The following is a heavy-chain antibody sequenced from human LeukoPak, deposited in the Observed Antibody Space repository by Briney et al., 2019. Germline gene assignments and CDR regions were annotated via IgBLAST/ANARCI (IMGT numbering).Heavy chain of an antibody. CDR3: ARDLWPAAIIS. J-gene: IGHJ5*02. Sequence: SETLSLTCTVSGGSISSGGYYWSWIRQPAGKGLEWIGRIYTSGSTNYNPSLKSRVTMSVDTSKNQFSLKLSSVTAADTAVYYCARDLWPAAIISWGQGTLVTVSS. CDR2: IYTSGST. D-gene: IGHD2-2*02. V-gene: IGHV4-61*02. CDR1: GGSISSGGYY.